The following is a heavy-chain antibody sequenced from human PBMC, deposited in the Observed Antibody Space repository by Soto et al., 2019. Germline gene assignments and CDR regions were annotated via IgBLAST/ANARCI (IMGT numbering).Heavy chain of an antibody. CDR3: ARVGPAAIFPDAFDI. CDR2: ISSSSSTI. Sequence: GGSLRLSCAASGFTFSSYSMNWVRQAPGKGLEWVSYISSSSSTIYYADSVKGRFTISRDNAKNSLYLQMNSLRAEDTAVYYCARVGPAAIFPDAFDIWGQGTMVTVSS. J-gene: IGHJ3*02. D-gene: IGHD2-2*01. V-gene: IGHV3-48*01. CDR1: GFTFSSYS.